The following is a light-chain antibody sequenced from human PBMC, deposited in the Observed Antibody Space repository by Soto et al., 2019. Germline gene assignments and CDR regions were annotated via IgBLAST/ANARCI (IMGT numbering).Light chain of an antibody. V-gene: IGKV1-33*01. J-gene: IGKJ4*01. CDR2: DAS. CDR1: QDISNF. CDR3: QQYDKVPPALT. Sequence: DIQMTQSPSSLSASVEDRVTITCQASQDISNFLNWYQQKPGKAPKLVIYDASNLVTGVPSRFSGSGSGRDFTFTITSLQPEDIATYYCQQYDKVPPALTFGGGTKVEIK.